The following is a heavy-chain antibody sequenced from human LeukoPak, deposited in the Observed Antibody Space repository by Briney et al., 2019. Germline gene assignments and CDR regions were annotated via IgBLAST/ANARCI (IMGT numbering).Heavy chain of an antibody. D-gene: IGHD3-10*01. V-gene: IGHV1-24*01. CDR2: FDPEDGET. CDR3: ATDLLDYGSAGYCDY. CDR1: GYTLTELY. Sequence: GASVKVSCKVSGYTLTELYIHWVRQAPGKGLEWMGGFDPEDGETIYAQKFPGRVTMTEDTSTDTAYMELSRMRSEDTAVYYCATDLLDYGSAGYCDYWGQGTLVTVSS. J-gene: IGHJ4*02.